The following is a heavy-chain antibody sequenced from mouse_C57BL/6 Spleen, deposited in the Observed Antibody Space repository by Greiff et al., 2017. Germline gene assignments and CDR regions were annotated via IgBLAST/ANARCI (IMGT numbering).Heavy chain of an antibody. CDR3: ARGPGSSSYYFDY. Sequence: QVQLKQPGAELVKPGASVKLSCKASGYTFTSYWMHWVKQRPGQGLEWIGMIHPNSGSTNYNEKFKSKATLTVDKSSSTAYMQLSSLTSEDSAVYYCARGPGSSSYYFDYWGQGTTLTVSS. D-gene: IGHD1-1*01. CDR2: IHPNSGST. CDR1: GYTFTSYW. V-gene: IGHV1-64*01. J-gene: IGHJ2*01.